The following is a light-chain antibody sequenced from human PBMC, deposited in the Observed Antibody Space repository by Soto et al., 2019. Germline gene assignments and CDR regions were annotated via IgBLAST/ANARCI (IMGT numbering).Light chain of an antibody. CDR2: GAS. V-gene: IGKV3-15*01. J-gene: IGKJ4*01. CDR1: QSVSGN. Sequence: EIVTTQSPATLSVSPGERATLSCRASQSVSGNLAWYQQQPGQAPRLLIYGASTRATGIPARFSGSGSGTEFTLTISSLQSEDFAVYYCQQYNNWPPLTFGGGTKVEIK. CDR3: QQYNNWPPLT.